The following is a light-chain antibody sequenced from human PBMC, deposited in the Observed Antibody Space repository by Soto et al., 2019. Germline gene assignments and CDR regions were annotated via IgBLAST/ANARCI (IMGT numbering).Light chain of an antibody. CDR2: EVN. J-gene: IGLJ1*01. Sequence: QSALTQPASVSGSPGQSITISCTGTSITGGVYTVVSWYQQHPGKGPKVIIYEVNNRPSGVSNRFSGSNSGSTASLTISGLQAEDEADYYCCSYMGATSYVFGTGPKVTVL. V-gene: IGLV2-23*02. CDR1: SITGGVYTV. CDR3: CSYMGATSYV.